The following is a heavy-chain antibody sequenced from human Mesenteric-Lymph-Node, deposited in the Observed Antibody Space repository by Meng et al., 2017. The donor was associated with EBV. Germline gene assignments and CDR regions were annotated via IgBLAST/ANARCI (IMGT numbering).Heavy chain of an antibody. D-gene: IGHD1-1*01. CDR3: AGTVQLERHWFDP. CDR1: GGSISSSSYY. J-gene: IGHJ5*02. CDR2: IYYSGST. Sequence: SGPGLVQPSQPLSLTCPFSGGSISSSSYYWGWIRQPPGKGLEWIGNIYYSGSTYYNPSLKSRVTISVDTSKNQFSLKLSSVTAADTAVYYCAGTVQLERHWFDPWGQGTLVTVSS. V-gene: IGHV4-39*07.